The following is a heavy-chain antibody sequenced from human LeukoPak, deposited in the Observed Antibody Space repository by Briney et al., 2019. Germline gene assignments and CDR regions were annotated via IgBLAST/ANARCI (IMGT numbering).Heavy chain of an antibody. J-gene: IGHJ6*02. CDR3: AKPSHVRIGECLDV. CDR1: GFTFSSYG. CDR2: ISYDGSNK. V-gene: IGHV3-30*18. Sequence: GGSLRLSCAASGFTFSSYGMHWVRQAPGKGLEWVAGISYDGSNKYYADSVKGRFTISRDNSKNTLYLQMNSLRAEDTAVYYCAKPSHVRIGECLDVWGQGTTVTVSS. D-gene: IGHD3-10*01.